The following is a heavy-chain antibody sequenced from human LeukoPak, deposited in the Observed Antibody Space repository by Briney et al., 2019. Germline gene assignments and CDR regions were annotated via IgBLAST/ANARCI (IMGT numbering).Heavy chain of an antibody. J-gene: IGHJ4*02. D-gene: IGHD6-13*01. CDR1: GFTLSSYG. CDR2: IRYDGSNK. V-gene: IGHV3-30*02. Sequence: GGSLRLSCAASGFTLSSYGMHWVRQAPGKGLEWVAFIRYDGSNKYYADSVKGRFTISRDNSKNTLYLQMNSLRAEDTAVYYCAEDRPRIAAAGIFDYWGQGTLVTVSS. CDR3: AEDRPRIAAAGIFDY.